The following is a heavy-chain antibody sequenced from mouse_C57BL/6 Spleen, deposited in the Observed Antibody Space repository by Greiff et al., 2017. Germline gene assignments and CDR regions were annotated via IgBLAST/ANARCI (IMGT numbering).Heavy chain of an antibody. V-gene: IGHV2-5*01. J-gene: IGHJ4*01. CDR2: IWRGGST. CDR3: AKTLYDLTTGDDMDH. CDR1: GFSLTSYG. D-gene: IGHD1-1*01. Sequence: QVQLQQSGPGLVQPSQSLSITCTVSGFSLTSYGVHWVRQSPGKGLEWLGVIWRGGSTDYNAAFMSRLSITKDNSKSQVFFKMNSLQADDTAIYYCAKTLYDLTTGDDMDHWGQGTSVTVSS.